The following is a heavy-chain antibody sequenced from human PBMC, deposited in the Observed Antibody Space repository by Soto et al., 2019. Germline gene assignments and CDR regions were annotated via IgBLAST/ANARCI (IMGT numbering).Heavy chain of an antibody. CDR2: ISHDGTKK. J-gene: IGHJ4*02. Sequence: QVQLVESGGGVVQPGRSLRLSCTTSGFTFSSYAMHWVRQAPGKGLEWVALISHDGTKKYSADSVKGRFTISSDDSKSTLYLQMNNLRAEDTAVDYCAKDYSSGWYDYCDFWGQGTLVTVSS. CDR3: AKDYSSGWYDYCDF. D-gene: IGHD6-19*01. V-gene: IGHV3-30*18. CDR1: GFTFSSYA.